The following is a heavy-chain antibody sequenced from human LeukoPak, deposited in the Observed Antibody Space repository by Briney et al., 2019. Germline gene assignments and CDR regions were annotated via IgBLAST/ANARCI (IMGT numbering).Heavy chain of an antibody. CDR2: ISGSGGST. CDR3: AKAARVVPDAFDI. J-gene: IGHJ3*02. V-gene: IGHV3-23*01. Sequence: PGGPWSLSWEASGFTFGGLPLSGVGQAPGRGWGGVSAISGSGGSTYYADSVKGRFTISKDNSKNTLYLQMNSLRAEDTAVYYCAKAARVVPDAFDIWGQGTMVTVSS. D-gene: IGHD2-2*01. CDR1: GFTFGGLP.